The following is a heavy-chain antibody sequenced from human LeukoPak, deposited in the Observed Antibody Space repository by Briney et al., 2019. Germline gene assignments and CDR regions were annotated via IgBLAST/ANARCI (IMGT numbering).Heavy chain of an antibody. CDR3: ARVGLGYSYGYLSYYYYYYMDV. J-gene: IGHJ6*03. D-gene: IGHD5-18*01. CDR2: INRDGSRT. V-gene: IGHV3-74*01. Sequence: GGSLRLSCAASGFTFSTSWMHWVRQAPGKGLVWVSHINRDGSRTTYADSVKGRFTISRDNAKNTVYLQMNSLRAEDTAVYYCARVGLGYSYGYLSYYYYYYMDVWGKGTTVTVSS. CDR1: GFTFSTSW.